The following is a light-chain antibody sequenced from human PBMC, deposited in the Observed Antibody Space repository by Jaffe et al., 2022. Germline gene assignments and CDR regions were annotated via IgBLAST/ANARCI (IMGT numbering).Light chain of an antibody. CDR1: SSDVGAYNY. J-gene: IGLJ3*02. CDR2: GVT. CDR3: NSYAGDNTVV. V-gene: IGLV2-8*01. Sequence: QSALTQPPSASGSPGQSVTISCTGTSSDVGAYNYVSWYQHHPGKAPKLMVYGVTERPSGVPDRFSGSKSGNTASLTVSGLQAEDEADYYCNSYAGDNTVVFGGGTKLTVL.